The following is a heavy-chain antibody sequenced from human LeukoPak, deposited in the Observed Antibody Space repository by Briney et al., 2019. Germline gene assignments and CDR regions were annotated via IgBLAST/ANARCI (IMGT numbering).Heavy chain of an antibody. D-gene: IGHD5-12*01. CDR1: GGSISSYY. J-gene: IGHJ6*03. V-gene: IGHV4-4*07. CDR2: IYTSGST. Sequence: SSETLSLTCTVSGGSISSYYWSWIRQPAGKGLEWIGRIYTSGSTNYNPSLKSRVTMSVDTSKNQFSLKLSSVTAADTAVYYCARSGYDYYYYYYMDVWGKGTTVTVSS. CDR3: ARSGYDYYYYYYMDV.